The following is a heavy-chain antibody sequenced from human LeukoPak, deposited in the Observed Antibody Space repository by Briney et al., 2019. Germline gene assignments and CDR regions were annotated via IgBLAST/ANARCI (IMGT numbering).Heavy chain of an antibody. CDR1: DFTFGTHG. Sequence: GRSLRLSCAASDFTFGTHGMHWVRQAPGKGLEWVAVISYGGSSQYYADSVKGRFTVSRDNSKNTLYLQMNSLRAEDTAVYYCAKDQYSYDSSAYYSYGMDVWGQGTTDTVSS. J-gene: IGHJ6*02. CDR2: ISYGGSSQ. V-gene: IGHV3-30*18. D-gene: IGHD3-22*01. CDR3: AKDQYSYDSSAYYSYGMDV.